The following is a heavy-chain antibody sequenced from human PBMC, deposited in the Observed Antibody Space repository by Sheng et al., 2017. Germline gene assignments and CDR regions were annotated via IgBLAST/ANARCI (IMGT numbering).Heavy chain of an antibody. J-gene: IGHJ4*02. D-gene: IGHD2-2*01. CDR3: TGHIDGSASCCYDY. V-gene: IGHV3-73*02. Sequence: EVQLVESGGGLVEPGGSLKLSCAASGFTFSGSAIHWVRQASGKGLEWVGRIRSKANNYATEYTASMKGRLTISRDDSKNTAYLQMKSLKTDDTAVYYCTGHIDGSASCCYDYWGQGTLVTVSS. CDR1: GFTFSGSA. CDR2: IRSKANNYAT.